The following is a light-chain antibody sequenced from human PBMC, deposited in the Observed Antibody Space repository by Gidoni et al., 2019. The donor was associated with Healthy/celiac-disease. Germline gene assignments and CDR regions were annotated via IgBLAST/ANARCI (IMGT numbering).Light chain of an antibody. Sequence: SYELTQPPSVSVSPGQTASITCSGDKLGDKYACWYQQKPGQSPVLVIYQDSKRPSGIPERFSGSNSGNTATLTISGTQAMDEADEYCQAWDSSTAVFGTGTKVTVL. CDR2: QDS. CDR1: KLGDKY. CDR3: QAWDSSTAV. J-gene: IGLJ1*01. V-gene: IGLV3-1*01.